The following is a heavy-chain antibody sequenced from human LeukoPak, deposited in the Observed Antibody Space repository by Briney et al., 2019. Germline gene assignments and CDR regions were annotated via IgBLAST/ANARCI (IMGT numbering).Heavy chain of an antibody. CDR1: GGSMSSSSYY. J-gene: IGHJ4*02. Sequence: SETLSLTCTVSGGSMSSSSYYWGWIRQPPGKGLEWIGSIYYSGSTYYNPSLKSRVTISVDTSKNQFSLKLSSVTAADTAVYYCARGEGQQLPQNYFDYWGQGTLVTVSS. V-gene: IGHV4-39*01. D-gene: IGHD6-13*01. CDR3: ARGEGQQLPQNYFDY. CDR2: IYYSGST.